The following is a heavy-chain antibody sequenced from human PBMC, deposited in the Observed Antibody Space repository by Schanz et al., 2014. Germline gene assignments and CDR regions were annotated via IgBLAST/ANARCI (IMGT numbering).Heavy chain of an antibody. D-gene: IGHD4-17*01. J-gene: IGHJ4*02. Sequence: QVQLVQSGAEVKKPGASVRVSCKASGYSFTTYDVNWVRQATGQGLEWMGWMNPTTGNRGYAQNFQGRVPMTRDTSLKTAYMEMTDLKLEEAGLYCCAIHYGDRALWGQGTLIAVSS. CDR2: MNPTTGNR. CDR3: AIHYGDRAL. CDR1: GYSFTTYD. V-gene: IGHV1-8*01.